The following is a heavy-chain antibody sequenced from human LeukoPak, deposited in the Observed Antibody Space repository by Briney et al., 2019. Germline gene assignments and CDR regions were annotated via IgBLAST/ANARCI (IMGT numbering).Heavy chain of an antibody. D-gene: IGHD3-22*01. CDR1: GGSISSYY. V-gene: IGHV4-59*01. CDR3: ARSYRSLKYYDSSGYYHP. Sequence: SETLSLTCTVSGGSISSYYWSWIRQPPGKGLEWIGYIYYGGSTNYNPSLKSRVTISVDTPKNQFSLKLSSVTAADTAVYYCARSYRSLKYYDSSGYYHPWGQGTLVTVSS. J-gene: IGHJ5*02. CDR2: IYYGGST.